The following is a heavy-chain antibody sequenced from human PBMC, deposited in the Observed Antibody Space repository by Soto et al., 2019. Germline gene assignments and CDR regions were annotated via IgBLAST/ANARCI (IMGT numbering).Heavy chain of an antibody. J-gene: IGHJ4*02. CDR2: INAGNGNT. CDR1: GYTFTSYA. Sequence: ASVKVSCKASGYTFTSYAMHWVRQAPGQRLEWMGWINAGNGNTKYSQKFQGRVTITRDTSASTAYMELSSLRSEDTAVYYCGRSIVVVPPLDYWGQGTLVTVSS. CDR3: GRSIVVVPPLDY. D-gene: IGHD2-21*01. V-gene: IGHV1-3*01.